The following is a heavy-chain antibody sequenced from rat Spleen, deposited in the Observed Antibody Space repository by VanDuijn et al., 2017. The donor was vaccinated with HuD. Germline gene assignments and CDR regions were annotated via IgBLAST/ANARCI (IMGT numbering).Heavy chain of an antibody. Sequence: EVQLVESDGGLVQPGRSLKLSCAASGFTFSNYYMAWVRQTPRKGLEWVASISPGGGITYYRDAVKDRFSISRDNEKNTQYLQMDSLRSEDTATYYCTRLGTLADYWGQGVMVTVSS. J-gene: IGHJ2*01. D-gene: IGHD1-5*01. CDR1: GFTFSNYY. V-gene: IGHV5S14*01. CDR3: TRLGTLADY. CDR2: ISPGGGIT.